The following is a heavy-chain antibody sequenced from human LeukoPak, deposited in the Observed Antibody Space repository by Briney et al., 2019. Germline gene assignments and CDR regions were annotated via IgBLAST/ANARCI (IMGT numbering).Heavy chain of an antibody. V-gene: IGHV4-38-2*01. CDR3: ARRPSGENWFDP. Sequence: SETLSPTCAVSGYPISSGYYWGWIRQPPGKGLEWIGSIYHSGSTYYNPSLKSRVTISVDTSKNQFSLKLSSVTAADTAVYYCARRPSGENWFDPWGQGTLVTVSS. D-gene: IGHD1-26*01. CDR2: IYHSGST. CDR1: GYPISSGYY. J-gene: IGHJ5*02.